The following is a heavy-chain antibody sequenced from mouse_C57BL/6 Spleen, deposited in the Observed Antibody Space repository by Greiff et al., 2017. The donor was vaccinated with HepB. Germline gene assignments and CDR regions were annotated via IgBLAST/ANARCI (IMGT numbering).Heavy chain of an antibody. CDR1: GYSFTDYN. CDR3: ARYNYGSSPYYFDY. V-gene: IGHV1-39*01. D-gene: IGHD1-1*01. J-gene: IGHJ2*01. Sequence: VHVKQSGPELVKPGASVKISCKASGYSFTDYNMNWVKQSNGKSLEWIGVINPNYGTTSYNQKFKGKATLTVDQSSSTAYMQLNSLTSEDSAVYYCARYNYGSSPYYFDYWGQGTTLTVSS. CDR2: INPNYGTT.